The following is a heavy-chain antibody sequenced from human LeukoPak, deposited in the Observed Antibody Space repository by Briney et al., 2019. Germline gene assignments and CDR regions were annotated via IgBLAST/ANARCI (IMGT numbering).Heavy chain of an antibody. CDR3: ARGGYSFDY. D-gene: IGHD5-12*01. Sequence: PGGSLRLSCAASGSTSSSFWMHWVRQAPGKGPVWVSRINTDGSRTAYADSVKGRFTISGDNAKNSLYLQMNSLRVEDTAVYYCARGGYSFDYLGQGTLLTVSS. CDR1: GSTSSSFW. V-gene: IGHV3-74*01. J-gene: IGHJ4*02. CDR2: INTDGSRT.